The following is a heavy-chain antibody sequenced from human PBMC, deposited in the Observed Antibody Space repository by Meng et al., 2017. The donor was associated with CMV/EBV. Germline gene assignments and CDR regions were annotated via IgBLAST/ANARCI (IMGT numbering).Heavy chain of an antibody. CDR1: GYTFTSYA. CDR2: INPNSGGT. Sequence: ASVKVSCKASGYTFTSYAMHWVRQAPGQGLEWMGWINPNSGGTNYAQKFQGRVTMTRDTSISTAYMELSRLRSDDTAVYYCASGRGSYCSSTSCSGVRYYYYGMDVWGQGTTVTVSS. D-gene: IGHD2-2*01. V-gene: IGHV1-2*02. J-gene: IGHJ6*02. CDR3: ASGRGSYCSSTSCSGVRYYYYGMDV.